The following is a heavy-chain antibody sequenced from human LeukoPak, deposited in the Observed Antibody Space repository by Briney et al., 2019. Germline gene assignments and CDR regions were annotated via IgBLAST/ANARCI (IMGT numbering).Heavy chain of an antibody. V-gene: IGHV3-23*01. Sequence: QPGGSLRLSCAASGFTSSSYAMSWVRQAPGKGLEWVSAISGSGGSTYYADSVKGRFTISRDNSKNTLYLQMNSLRAEDTAVYYCAKGQGIQLWSSPNFDYWGQGTLVTVSS. CDR2: ISGSGGST. CDR3: AKGQGIQLWSSPNFDY. CDR1: GFTSSSYA. D-gene: IGHD5-18*01. J-gene: IGHJ4*02.